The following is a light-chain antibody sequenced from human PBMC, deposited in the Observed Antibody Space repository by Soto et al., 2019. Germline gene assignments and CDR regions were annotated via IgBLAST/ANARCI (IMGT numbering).Light chain of an antibody. Sequence: DSVLTQSPATLSLSPGERATLSCRASQSVSSYLAWYQQKAGQAPRLLIYDASNRATGIPARFSGSVSGTDFTLTISSLEPEDFAVYYCQQRSNWRWLTFGGGTKVDIK. J-gene: IGKJ4*01. CDR2: DAS. CDR1: QSVSSY. V-gene: IGKV3-11*01. CDR3: QQRSNWRWLT.